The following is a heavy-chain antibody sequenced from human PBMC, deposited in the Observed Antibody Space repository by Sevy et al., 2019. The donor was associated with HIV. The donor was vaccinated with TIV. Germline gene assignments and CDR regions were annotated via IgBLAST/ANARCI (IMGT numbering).Heavy chain of an antibody. CDR3: ARVYYDILTGPSDTYYYYMDV. Sequence: GGSLRLSCAASGFTFSSYWMSWVRQAPGKGLEWVANIKQDGSEKYYVDSVKGRFTISRDNAKNSLYLQMNSLRAEDTAVYYCARVYYDILTGPSDTYYYYMDVCGKGTTVTVSS. CDR1: GFTFSSYW. CDR2: IKQDGSEK. V-gene: IGHV3-7*03. J-gene: IGHJ6*03. D-gene: IGHD3-9*01.